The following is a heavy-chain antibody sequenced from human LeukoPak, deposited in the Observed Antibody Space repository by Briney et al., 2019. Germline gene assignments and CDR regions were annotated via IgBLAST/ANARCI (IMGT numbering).Heavy chain of an antibody. CDR2: IYYSGKT. CDR1: GASVSGGSYY. D-gene: IGHD3-10*01. Sequence: SETLSPTCSVSGASVSGGSYYWNWIRQSPGTGLEWIGYIYYSGKTDYNPSLKSRVTLSVDTSKNPFSLKLNSMTAADTALYYCARQVGGPGPFDIWGQGTKVTVSS. J-gene: IGHJ3*02. V-gene: IGHV4-61*01. CDR3: ARQVGGPGPFDI.